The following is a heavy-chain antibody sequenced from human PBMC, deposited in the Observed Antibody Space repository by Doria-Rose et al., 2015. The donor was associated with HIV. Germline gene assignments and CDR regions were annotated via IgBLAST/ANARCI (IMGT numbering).Heavy chain of an antibody. V-gene: IGHV2-26*01. CDR1: GVSLSSPGMG. Sequence: QVTLKESGPVLVKPTETLTLTCTVSGVSLSSPGMGVSWIRQPPGKALEWLANIFSDDGRSYKTSLKSRLTISRGTSKSRVSLTMTDMNPVDTATYYCARIKSSRWYHKYYFDCWGGQTLVIVSA. CDR3: ARIKSSRWYHKYYFDC. D-gene: IGHD6-13*01. J-gene: IGHJ4*02. CDR2: IFSDDGR.